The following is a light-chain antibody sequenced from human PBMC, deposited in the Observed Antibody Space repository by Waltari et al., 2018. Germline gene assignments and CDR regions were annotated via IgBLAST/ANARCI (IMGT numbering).Light chain of an antibody. J-gene: IGKJ4*01. Sequence: EIVMRQTPLSLSVSPGQTASTSRKSSQGLLNSDGKTYLYWYLQKSGQSPQLLIYEVSSRFSGVPDRFSGSGSETDFTLKGNRVEAEDVGVYYCKQSTQFPSFGGGTKVEIK. CDR1: QGLLNSDGKTY. CDR2: EVS. V-gene: IGKV2-29*01. CDR3: KQSTQFPS.